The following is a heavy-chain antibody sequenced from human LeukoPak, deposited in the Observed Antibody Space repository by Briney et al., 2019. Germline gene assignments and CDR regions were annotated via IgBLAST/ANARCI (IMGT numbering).Heavy chain of an antibody. J-gene: IGHJ4*02. D-gene: IGHD3-10*01. CDR3: ARARYYYGSGSPFDY. Sequence: PPETLSLTCTVSGASISSGDYYCSWLRQPPGKGLEWFWYIYDSGSTYYNPSLKSRVTISVDTSKTQFSLKLSSVTAADTAVYYCARARYYYGSGSPFDYWGQGTLVTVSS. CDR2: IYDSGST. V-gene: IGHV4-30-4*08. CDR1: GASISSGDYY.